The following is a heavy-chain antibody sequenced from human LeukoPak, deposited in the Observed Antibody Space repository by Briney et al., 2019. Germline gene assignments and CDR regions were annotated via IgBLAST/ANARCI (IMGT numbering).Heavy chain of an antibody. Sequence: HSETLSLTCAVYGGSFSGYYWSWIRQPPGKGLEWIGEINHSGSTNYNPSLKSRVTISVDTSKNQFSLKLSSVTAADTAVYYCARDPGADTPLADWGQGTLVTVSS. V-gene: IGHV4-34*01. CDR3: ARDPGADTPLAD. J-gene: IGHJ4*02. CDR1: GGSFSGYY. CDR2: INHSGST. D-gene: IGHD2-15*01.